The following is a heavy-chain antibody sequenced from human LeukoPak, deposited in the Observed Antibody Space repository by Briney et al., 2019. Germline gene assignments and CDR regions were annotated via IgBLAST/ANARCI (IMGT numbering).Heavy chain of an antibody. Sequence: GGSLRLCCAASGFTFSSYSMNWVRQAPGKGLEWVSSISTSSSYIYYADSVKGRFTISRDNAKDSLYLQMSSLRAEDTAVYYCARNLADIVVVVAAYDAFDIWGQGTMVTVSS. J-gene: IGHJ3*02. D-gene: IGHD2-15*01. V-gene: IGHV3-21*01. CDR1: GFTFSSYS. CDR2: ISTSSSYI. CDR3: ARNLADIVVVVAAYDAFDI.